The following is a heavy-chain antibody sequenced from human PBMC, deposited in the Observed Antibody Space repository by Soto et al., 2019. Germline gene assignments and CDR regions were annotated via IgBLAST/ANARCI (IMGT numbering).Heavy chain of an antibody. CDR2: INAGNGNT. CDR1: GYTVTSYA. CDR3: ARPHYDFWSGFYY. Sequence: ASVKVSCKASGYTVTSYAMHWVRQAPGQRLEWMGWINAGNGNTKYSQKFQGRVTITRDTSASTAYMELSSLRSEDTAVYYCARPHYDFWSGFYYWGQGTLVTVSS. D-gene: IGHD3-3*01. V-gene: IGHV1-3*01. J-gene: IGHJ4*02.